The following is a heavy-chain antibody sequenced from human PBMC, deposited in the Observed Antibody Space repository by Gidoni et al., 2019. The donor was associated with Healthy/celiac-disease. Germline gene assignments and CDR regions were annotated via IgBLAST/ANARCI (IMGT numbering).Heavy chain of an antibody. Sequence: EVQLLESGGGLVQPGGSLRLSCAASGFTLSSYAVSWVRQAPGKGLEWVSAISGSGGSTYYADSVKGRFTISRDNSKNTLYLQMNSLRAEDTAVYYCAKPKDTAMVIYGMDVWGQGTTVTVSS. D-gene: IGHD5-18*01. CDR3: AKPKDTAMVIYGMDV. V-gene: IGHV3-23*01. CDR1: GFTLSSYA. J-gene: IGHJ6*02. CDR2: ISGSGGST.